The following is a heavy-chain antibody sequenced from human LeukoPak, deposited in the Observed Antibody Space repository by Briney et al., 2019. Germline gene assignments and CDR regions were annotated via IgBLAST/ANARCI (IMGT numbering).Heavy chain of an antibody. Sequence: GASVKVSCKASGYTFTGYYMHWVRQAPGQGLEWMGWINPNSGGTNYAQKFQGRVTMTRDTSISTAYMELSRLRSDDTAVYYCARDGIVVVPADQAYYYYMDVWGKGTTVTVSS. J-gene: IGHJ6*03. CDR1: GYTFTGYY. D-gene: IGHD2-2*01. V-gene: IGHV1-2*02. CDR2: INPNSGGT. CDR3: ARDGIVVVPADQAYYYYMDV.